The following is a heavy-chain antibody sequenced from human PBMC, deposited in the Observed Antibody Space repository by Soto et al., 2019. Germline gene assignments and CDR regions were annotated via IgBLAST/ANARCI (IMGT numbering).Heavy chain of an antibody. CDR2: IYYSGST. V-gene: IGHV4-59*08. D-gene: IGHD3-22*01. J-gene: IGHJ4*02. CDR1: GGSISSDF. Sequence: SETLSLTCTVSGGSISSDFWSWIRQPPGKGLEWIGYIYYSGSTNYSPSLKSRVTISVDTSKNQFSLKLSSVTAADTAVYYCARLSSGTDYWGQGTLVTVSS. CDR3: ARLSSGTDY.